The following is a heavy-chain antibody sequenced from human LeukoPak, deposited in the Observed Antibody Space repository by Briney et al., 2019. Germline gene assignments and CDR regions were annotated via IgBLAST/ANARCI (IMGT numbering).Heavy chain of an antibody. CDR1: GGSNSSYY. J-gene: IGHJ5*02. D-gene: IGHD3-10*01. V-gene: IGHV4-59*01. CDR3: ARGGMVRGVMASWFDP. Sequence: PSETLSLTCTVSGGSNSSYYWSWIRQPPGKGLEWIGYIYYSGSTNYNPSLKSRVTISVDTSKNQFSLKLSSVTAADTAVYYCARGGMVRGVMASWFDPWGQGTLVTVSS. CDR2: IYYSGST.